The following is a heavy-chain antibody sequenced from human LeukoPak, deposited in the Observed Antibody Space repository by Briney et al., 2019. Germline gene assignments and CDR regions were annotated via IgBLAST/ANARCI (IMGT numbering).Heavy chain of an antibody. J-gene: IGHJ5*02. CDR1: GFTFSSYA. V-gene: IGHV3-30*04. CDR3: ARGIAAAGTFGWFDP. Sequence: QPGRSLRLSCAASGFTFSSYAVHWVRQAPGKGLEWVAVISYDGSNKYYADSVKGRFTISRDNSKNTLYLQMNSLRAEDTAVYYCARGIAAAGTFGWFDPWGQGTLVTVSS. D-gene: IGHD6-13*01. CDR2: ISYDGSNK.